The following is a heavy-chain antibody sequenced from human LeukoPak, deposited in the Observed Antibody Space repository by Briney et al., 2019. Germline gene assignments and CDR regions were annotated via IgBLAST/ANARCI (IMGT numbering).Heavy chain of an antibody. J-gene: IGHJ4*02. Sequence: SETLSLTCTVSGGSISSNSYFWGWIRQPPGKRLEWIGSIYYNGTTYYNPSLKSRVSISVETSKNQLSLKLSSVTAADTSVYYCARLCVLEWLLYGNFDFWGQGTLVTVSS. D-gene: IGHD3-3*01. V-gene: IGHV4-39*01. CDR3: ARLCVLEWLLYGNFDF. CDR2: IYYNGTT. CDR1: GGSISSNSYF.